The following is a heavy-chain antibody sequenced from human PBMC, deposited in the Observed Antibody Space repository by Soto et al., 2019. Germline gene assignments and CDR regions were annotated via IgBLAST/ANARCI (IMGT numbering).Heavy chain of an antibody. D-gene: IGHD3-22*01. CDR2: IYYSGST. V-gene: IGHV4-31*03. CDR3: ARGSYYYDSSGYLGLDY. CDR1: GGSISSGGYY. J-gene: IGHJ4*02. Sequence: PSETLSLTCTVSGGSISSGGYYWSWIRQHPGKGLEWIGYIYYSGSTYYNPSLKSRVTISVDTSKNQFSLKLSSVTAADTAVYYCARGSYYYDSSGYLGLDYWGQGTLVTV.